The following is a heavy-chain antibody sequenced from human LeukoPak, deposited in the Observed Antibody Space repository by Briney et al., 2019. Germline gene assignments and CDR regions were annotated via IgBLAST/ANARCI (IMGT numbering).Heavy chain of an antibody. Sequence: GGSLRLSGAASGFTFDDYGMSWVRQAPGKGLEWVSGINWNGGSTGYADSVKGRFTISRDNAKNSLYLQMNSLRAEDTALYYCARAFYGDSSYYFDYWGQGTLVTVSS. CDR3: ARAFYGDSSYYFDY. V-gene: IGHV3-20*04. D-gene: IGHD4-17*01. CDR1: GFTFDDYG. J-gene: IGHJ4*02. CDR2: INWNGGST.